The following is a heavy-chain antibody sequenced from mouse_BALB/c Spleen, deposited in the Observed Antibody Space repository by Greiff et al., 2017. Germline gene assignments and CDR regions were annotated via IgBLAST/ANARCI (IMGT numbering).Heavy chain of an antibody. CDR3: ARGGLGPFFDY. V-gene: IGHV1-7*01. D-gene: IGHD4-1*01. J-gene: IGHJ2*01. CDR1: GYTFTSYW. Sequence: QVQLQQSGAELAKPGASVKMSCKASGYTFTSYWMHWVKQRPGQGLEWIGYINPSTGYTEYNQKFKDKATLTADKSSSTAYMQLSSLTSEDSAVYYCARGGLGPFFDYWGQGTTLTVSS. CDR2: INPSTGYT.